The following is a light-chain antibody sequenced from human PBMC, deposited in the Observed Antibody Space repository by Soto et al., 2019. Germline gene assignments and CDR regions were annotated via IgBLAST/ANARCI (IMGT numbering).Light chain of an antibody. J-gene: IGKJ4*01. V-gene: IGKV3-11*01. CDR3: QQRNQWPPVT. CDR2: DAS. Sequence: ESVLTQSPATLSLSPGERATLSCRASPSVSNSLAWYQHKPGQAPRLLIYDASNSATGVPTRFSGSGSGTDFTLTISSLEPEDFAGYYCQQRNQWPPVTFGGGTRVEIK. CDR1: PSVSNS.